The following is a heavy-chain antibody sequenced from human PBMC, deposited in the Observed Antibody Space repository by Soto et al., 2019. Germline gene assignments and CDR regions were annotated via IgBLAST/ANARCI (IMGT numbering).Heavy chain of an antibody. V-gene: IGHV1-8*01. CDR1: GYTFTSYD. Sequence: QVQLVQSGAEVKKPGASVKVSCKASGYTFTSYDINWVRQATGQGLEWMGWMNPNSGHTGYATKFQGRVTMTRNPSISTAYMELSSLRSEDTAVYYCARGGPGSGYDSSDYWGQGTLVTVSS. CDR2: MNPNSGHT. CDR3: ARGGPGSGYDSSDY. D-gene: IGHD5-12*01. J-gene: IGHJ4*02.